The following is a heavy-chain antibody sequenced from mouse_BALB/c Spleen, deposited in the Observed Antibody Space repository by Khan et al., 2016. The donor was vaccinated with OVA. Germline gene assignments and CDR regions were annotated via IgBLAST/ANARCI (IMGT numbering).Heavy chain of an antibody. J-gene: IGHJ2*01. CDR1: GYSFTGYF. CDR2: INPHIGET. CDR3: ARKNGSDFDY. Sequence: EVQLQESGPELVMPGASVKISCKASGYSFTGYFMNWVMQSHGKSLEWIGRINPHIGETFYNQKFKGKATLTVDESSSAVHMELRSLASEDSAVYYCARKNGSDFDYWGQGTTLTVSS. D-gene: IGHD1-1*01. V-gene: IGHV1-20*02.